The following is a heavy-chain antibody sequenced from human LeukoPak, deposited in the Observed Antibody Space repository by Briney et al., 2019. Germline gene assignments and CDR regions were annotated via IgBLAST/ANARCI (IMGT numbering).Heavy chain of an antibody. D-gene: IGHD1-14*01. Sequence: SETLSLTRTVSGGSISSGSYYWSWIRQPAGKGLEWIGRIYTSGSTNYNPSLKSRVTISVDTPKNQFPLKLSAVTAADTAVYYCARDSFTGYFDYWGQGTLVTVSS. CDR2: IYTSGST. CDR1: GGSISSGSYY. J-gene: IGHJ4*02. V-gene: IGHV4-61*02. CDR3: ARDSFTGYFDY.